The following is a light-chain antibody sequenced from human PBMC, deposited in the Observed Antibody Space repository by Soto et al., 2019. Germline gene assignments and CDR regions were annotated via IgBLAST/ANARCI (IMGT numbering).Light chain of an antibody. J-gene: IGKJ1*01. CDR2: KVS. CDR3: MQGSHWPRT. CDR1: QSLVNSDGNTY. V-gene: IGKV2-30*01. Sequence: EVVMTQSPLSLPVTLGQPASISCRSSQSLVNSDGNTYLNWFHQRPGQSPRRLIYKVSNRDSGVPDRLSGSGSGTAFTLRISRVEAEDVGVYYCMQGSHWPRTFGQGTRVEIK.